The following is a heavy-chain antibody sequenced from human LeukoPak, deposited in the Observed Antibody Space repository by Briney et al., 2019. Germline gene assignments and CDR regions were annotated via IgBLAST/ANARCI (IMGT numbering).Heavy chain of an antibody. CDR2: IYYSGST. D-gene: IGHD3-22*01. CDR3: ARESDSSGYYFDY. V-gene: IGHV4-30-4*01. J-gene: IGHJ4*02. Sequence: SETLSLTCAVSSGSISSGGYSWSWIRQPPGKGLEWIGYIYYSGSTYYNPSLKSRVTISVDTSKNQFSLKLSSVTAADTAVYYCARESDSSGYYFDYWGQGTLVTVSS. CDR1: SGSISSGGYS.